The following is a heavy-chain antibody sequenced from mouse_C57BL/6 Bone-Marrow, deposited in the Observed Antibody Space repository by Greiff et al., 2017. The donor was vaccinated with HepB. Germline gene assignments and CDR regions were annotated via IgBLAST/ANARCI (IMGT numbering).Heavy chain of an antibody. V-gene: IGHV1-15*01. D-gene: IGHD2-5*01. Sequence: VKLMESGAELVRPGASVTLSCKASGYTFTDYEMHWVKQTPVHGLEWIGAIDPETGGTAYNQKFKGKAILTADKSSSTAYMELRSLTSEDSAVYYCTRRSKNAMDYWGQGTSVTVSS. CDR3: TRRSKNAMDY. CDR1: GYTFTDYE. J-gene: IGHJ4*01. CDR2: IDPETGGT.